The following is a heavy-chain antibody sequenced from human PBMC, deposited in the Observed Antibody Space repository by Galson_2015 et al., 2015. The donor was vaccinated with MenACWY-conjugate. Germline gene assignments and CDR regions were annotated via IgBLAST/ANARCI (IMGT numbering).Heavy chain of an antibody. J-gene: IGHJ4*02. CDR3: ARELFDEGGDY. CDR1: GFTFSSYS. V-gene: IGHV3-21*01. Sequence: SLRLSCAASGFTFSSYSMNWVRQAPGKGLEWVSSISSSSSYIYYADSVKGRFTISRDNAKNSLYLQMNSLRAEDTAVYYCARELFDEGGDYWGQGTLVTVSS. D-gene: IGHD3-10*01. CDR2: ISSSSSYI.